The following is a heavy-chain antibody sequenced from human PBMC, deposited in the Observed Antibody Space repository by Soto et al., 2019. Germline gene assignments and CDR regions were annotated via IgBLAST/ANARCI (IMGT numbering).Heavy chain of an antibody. CDR2: IYTNGNT. CDR3: AREEQVGPYYYYAMDV. Sequence: SETLSLTCTVSGGSISSSFWSWIRQPAGKGLEWIGRIYTNGNTNYNPSLKSRVTMSVDTSKNQFSLKLSSVTVADTAVYYCAREEQVGPYYYYAMDVWGQGTTVTVSS. CDR1: GGSISSSF. V-gene: IGHV4-4*07. J-gene: IGHJ6*02. D-gene: IGHD6-6*01.